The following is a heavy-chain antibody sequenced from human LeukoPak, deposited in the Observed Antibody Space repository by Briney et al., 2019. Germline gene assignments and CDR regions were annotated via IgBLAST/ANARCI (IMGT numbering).Heavy chain of an antibody. V-gene: IGHV4-4*02. CDR3: ASLGSSWFLVD. CDR2: IYHSGST. Sequence: PSETLSLTCTISGGSVSDYYWSWVRQPPGKGLEWIGEIYHSGSTNYNPSLKSRVTISVDKSKNQFSLKLSSVTAADTAVYYCASLGSSWFLVDWGQGTLVTVSS. CDR1: GGSVSDYY. J-gene: IGHJ4*02. D-gene: IGHD6-13*01.